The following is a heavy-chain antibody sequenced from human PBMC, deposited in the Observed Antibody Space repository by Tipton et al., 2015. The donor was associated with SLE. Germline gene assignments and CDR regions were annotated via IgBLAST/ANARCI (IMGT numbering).Heavy chain of an antibody. CDR3: ASTRGGEAAAAFDY. CDR2: ISAYNGNT. CDR1: GYTFTSYG. Sequence: QLVQSGAEVKKPGASVKVSCKASGYTFTSYGISWVRQAPGQGLEWMGCISAYNGNTNYAQKLQGRVTMTTGTSTSTAYMELRSLRSDDTAVYYCASTRGGEAAAAFDYWGQGTLVTVSS. J-gene: IGHJ4*02. V-gene: IGHV1-18*01. D-gene: IGHD6-13*01.